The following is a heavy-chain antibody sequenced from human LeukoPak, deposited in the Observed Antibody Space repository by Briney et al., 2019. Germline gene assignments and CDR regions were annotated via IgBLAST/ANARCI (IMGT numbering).Heavy chain of an antibody. J-gene: IGHJ6*03. CDR3: ARGITVRGVIIFGVYCYMDV. CDR1: GYTFTSYD. Sequence: ASVKVSCKASGYTFTSYDINWVRQATGQGLEWMGWMNPNSGNTGYAQKFQGRVTMTRNTSISTAYMELSSLRSEDTAVYYCARGITVRGVIIFGVYCYMDVWGKGTTVTISS. CDR2: MNPNSGNT. D-gene: IGHD3-10*01. V-gene: IGHV1-8*01.